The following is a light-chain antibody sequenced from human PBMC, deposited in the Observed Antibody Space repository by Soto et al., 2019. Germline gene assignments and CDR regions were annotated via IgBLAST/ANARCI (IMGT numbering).Light chain of an antibody. CDR2: GNT. CDR3: QSYDSSLIYV. V-gene: IGLV1-40*01. Sequence: QSVLTQPPSVSGAPGQRVTISCTGSSSNIGAGYDVHWYQQVPGAAPKLLIYGNTNRPSGVPDRFSGSKSGTSASLAITGLQAEDEADYYCQSYDSSLIYVFGTGTQLIVL. CDR1: SSNIGAGYD. J-gene: IGLJ1*01.